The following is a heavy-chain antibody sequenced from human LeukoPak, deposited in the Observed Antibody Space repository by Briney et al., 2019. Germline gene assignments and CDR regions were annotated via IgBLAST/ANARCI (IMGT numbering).Heavy chain of an antibody. D-gene: IGHD3-22*01. CDR1: GFTFSSYA. V-gene: IGHV3-23*01. J-gene: IGHJ4*02. CDR3: AKRGYDSSAYPDY. CDR2: ISGSGGST. Sequence: GGSLRLSCAASGFTFSSYAMSWVRQAPGKGLEWVSAISGSGGSTYYADSVKGRFTISRDNSKNMLYLQMNSLRAEDTAVYYCAKRGYDSSAYPDYWGQGTLVTVSS.